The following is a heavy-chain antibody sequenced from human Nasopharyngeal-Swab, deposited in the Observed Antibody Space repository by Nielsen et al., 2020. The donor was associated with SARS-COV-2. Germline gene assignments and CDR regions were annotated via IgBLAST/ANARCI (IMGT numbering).Heavy chain of an antibody. Sequence: GSLRLSCKASGFSVTSHGMHWVRQAPGKGLEWVAVMWYAGSSERYADSVKGRFTISRDISKNTLYLQMNSLRAEDTAVYYCARESGVSSTSPFDCWGRGTLVTVSS. CDR3: ARESGVSSTSPFDC. CDR1: GFSVTSHG. CDR2: MWYAGSSE. V-gene: IGHV3-33*01. D-gene: IGHD2-2*01. J-gene: IGHJ4*02.